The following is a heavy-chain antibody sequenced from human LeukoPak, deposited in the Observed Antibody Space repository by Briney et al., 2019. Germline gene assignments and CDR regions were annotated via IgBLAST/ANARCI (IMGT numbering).Heavy chain of an antibody. V-gene: IGHV3-48*04. D-gene: IGHD5-12*01. CDR3: ARERGYSGYDPDNWFDP. CDR2: ISSSSSTI. Sequence: GGFVRPLVAACGLSYRSYSRKWLRQSKGKGLEWVSYISSSSSTIYYADSVKGRFTISRDNAKNSLYLQMNSLRPEDTAVYYCARERGYSGYDPDNWFDPWGQGTLVTVSS. J-gene: IGHJ5*02. CDR1: GLSYRSYS.